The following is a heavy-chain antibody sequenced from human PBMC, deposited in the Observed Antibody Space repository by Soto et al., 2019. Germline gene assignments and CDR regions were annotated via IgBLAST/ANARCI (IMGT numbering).Heavy chain of an antibody. D-gene: IGHD3-22*01. V-gene: IGHV4-59*01. J-gene: IGHJ4*02. Sequence: SETLSLTWTVSGGSLSRYYSNWIRQPPGKGLEWIGYIYYSGSTNYNPSLKSRVTISVDTSKNQFSLKLSSVTAADTAVYYCARDGGDSSGSPFDYWGQGTLVTVSS. CDR1: GGSLSRYY. CDR2: IYYSGST. CDR3: ARDGGDSSGSPFDY.